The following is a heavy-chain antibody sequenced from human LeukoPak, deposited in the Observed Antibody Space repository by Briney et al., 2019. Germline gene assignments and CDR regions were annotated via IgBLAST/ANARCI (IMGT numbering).Heavy chain of an antibody. CDR3: ARGRYCTNGVCLDP. CDR1: GYTFTGYY. V-gene: IGHV1-2*02. Sequence: ASVKVSCKASGYTFTGYYMHWVRQAPGQGLEWMGWINPNSGGTNYAQKFRGRVTMTRDTSISTAYMELSRLRSDDTAVYYCARGRYCTNGVCLDPWGQGTLVTVSS. J-gene: IGHJ5*02. D-gene: IGHD2-8*01. CDR2: INPNSGGT.